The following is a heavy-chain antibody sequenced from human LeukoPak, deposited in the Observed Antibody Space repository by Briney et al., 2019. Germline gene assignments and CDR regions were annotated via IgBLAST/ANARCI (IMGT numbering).Heavy chain of an antibody. Sequence: GGSLRLSCAASGFTFSSYGMDWVRQAPGKGLEWVAVISYDGSNKYYADSVKGRFTISRDNSKNTLYLQMNSLRAEDTAVYYCAKAAPRPTYYDILTGYPRGYYGMDVWGKGTTVTVSS. CDR1: GFTFSSYG. J-gene: IGHJ6*04. D-gene: IGHD3-9*01. V-gene: IGHV3-30*18. CDR3: AKAAPRPTYYDILTGYPRGYYGMDV. CDR2: ISYDGSNK.